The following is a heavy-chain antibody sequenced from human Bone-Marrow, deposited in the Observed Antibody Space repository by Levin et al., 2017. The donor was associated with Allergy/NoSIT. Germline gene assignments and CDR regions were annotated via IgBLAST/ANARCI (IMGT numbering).Heavy chain of an antibody. V-gene: IGHV4-34*01. D-gene: IGHD3-3*01. J-gene: IGHJ4*02. CDR2: VNHRGST. CDR3: ARGNSVSEWSYHFDY. CDR1: GGSFSGYY. Sequence: SETLSLTCAVHGGSFSGYYWSWIRQPPGKGLEWIGEVNHRGSTKSNPSLKSRVTISVDKPKTQFSLKLNSVTAADTAVYYCARGNSVSEWSYHFDYWGQGMLVTVSS.